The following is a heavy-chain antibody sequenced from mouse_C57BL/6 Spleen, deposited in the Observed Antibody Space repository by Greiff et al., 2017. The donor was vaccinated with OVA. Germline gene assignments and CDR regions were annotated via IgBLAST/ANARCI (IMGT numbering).Heavy chain of an antibody. V-gene: IGHV1-81*01. D-gene: IGHD2-1*01. CDR1: GYTFTSYG. CDR2: IYPRSGNT. Sequence: QVQLQQSGAELVRPGASVKLSCKASGYTFTSYGISWVKQRTGQGLEWIGEIYPRSGNTYYNEKFKGKATLTADKSSSTAYMELRSLTSEDSAVYFCARSDYGNLYAMDYWGQGTSVTVSS. J-gene: IGHJ4*01. CDR3: ARSDYGNLYAMDY.